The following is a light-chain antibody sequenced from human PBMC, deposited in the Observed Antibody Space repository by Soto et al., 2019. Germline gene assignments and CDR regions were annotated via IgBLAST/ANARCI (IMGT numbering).Light chain of an antibody. CDR1: SSDVGGYNF. CDR2: DVS. Sequence: QSALTQPASVSGSPGQSITISCTGTSSDVGGYNFVSWYQHHPGKAPKLMIYDVSNRPSGVSNRFSGSKSGNMASLTISGLQAEDEADYYCSSYTRSSSPYVFGTGTKVTVL. J-gene: IGLJ1*01. CDR3: SSYTRSSSPYV. V-gene: IGLV2-14*03.